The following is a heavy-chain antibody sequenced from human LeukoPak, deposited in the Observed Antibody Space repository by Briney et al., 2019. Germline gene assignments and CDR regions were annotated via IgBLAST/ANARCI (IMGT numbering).Heavy chain of an antibody. V-gene: IGHV2-26*01. Sequence: SGPVLVKPTATLTLTCTVSGFSLSNARMGVRWIRQPPGKALEWLAHIFSNDEKSYSTSLKSRLTISKDTSKSQVVLTMTNMDPVDTATYYCARTTSDCGGDCPNWFDPWGQGTLVTVSS. CDR2: IFSNDEK. CDR3: ARTTSDCGGDCPNWFDP. D-gene: IGHD2-21*02. J-gene: IGHJ5*02. CDR1: GFSLSNARMG.